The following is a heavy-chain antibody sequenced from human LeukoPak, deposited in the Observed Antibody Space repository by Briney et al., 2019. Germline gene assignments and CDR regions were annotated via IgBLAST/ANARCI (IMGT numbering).Heavy chain of an antibody. CDR3: AKDHRPCGSCSTHDYYSDY. J-gene: IGHJ4*02. Sequence: GRSLRLSCAAAGFTLSSYGMHWVRQAAGKGLEWVAVIWSDGSNKYYADSVKGRFTISRDNSKNTLYLQMNSLRAEDTAVYYCAKDHRPCGSCSTHDYYSDYWGQGTLVTVSS. V-gene: IGHV3-33*06. CDR1: GFTLSSYG. CDR2: IWSDGSNK. D-gene: IGHD2-15*01.